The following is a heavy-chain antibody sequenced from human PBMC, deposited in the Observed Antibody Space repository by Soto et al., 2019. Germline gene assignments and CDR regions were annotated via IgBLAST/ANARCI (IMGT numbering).Heavy chain of an antibody. J-gene: IGHJ6*02. CDR1: GGTFSSYA. Sequence: SVKVSCKASGGTFSSYAISWVRQAPGQGLEWMGGIIPIFGTANYAQKFQGRVTITADESTSTAYMELSSLRSEDTAVYYRARVYDFWSGYYKDYYYYGMDVWGQGTTVTVSS. CDR2: IIPIFGTA. V-gene: IGHV1-69*13. CDR3: ARVYDFWSGYYKDYYYYGMDV. D-gene: IGHD3-3*01.